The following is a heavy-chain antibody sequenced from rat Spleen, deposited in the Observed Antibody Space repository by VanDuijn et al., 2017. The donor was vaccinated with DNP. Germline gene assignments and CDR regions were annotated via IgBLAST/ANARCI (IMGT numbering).Heavy chain of an antibody. CDR1: GFTFSNYW. CDR3: ARGTSGFAY. D-gene: IGHD3-2*01. J-gene: IGHJ3*01. Sequence: EVHLVETGGGLVQPGRSLKLSCVASGFTFSNYWMYWIRQAPGKGLEWIASINTDGGSTYYPDSVKGRFTISRDNAENTVYLQMNSLRSEDTATYYCARGTSGFAYWGQGTLVTVSS. V-gene: IGHV5-58*01. CDR2: INTDGGST.